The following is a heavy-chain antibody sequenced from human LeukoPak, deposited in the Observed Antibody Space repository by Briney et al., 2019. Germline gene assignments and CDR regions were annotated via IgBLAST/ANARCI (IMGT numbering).Heavy chain of an antibody. V-gene: IGHV3-21*01. Sequence: PGGSLRLSCAASGFTFSSYSMNWVRQAPGKGLEWVSSISSSGTYVYYADSVKGRFTISRDNAKNSLYLQMNSLRAEDTAVYYCARANYYDTSGFDYWGQGTLVTVSS. D-gene: IGHD3-22*01. J-gene: IGHJ4*02. CDR2: ISSSGTYV. CDR1: GFTFSSYS. CDR3: ARANYYDTSGFDY.